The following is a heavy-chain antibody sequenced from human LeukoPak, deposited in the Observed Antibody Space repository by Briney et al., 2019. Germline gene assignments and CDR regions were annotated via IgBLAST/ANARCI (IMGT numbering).Heavy chain of an antibody. CDR1: GFPFGDYP. Sequence: GVLSLSCTASGFPFGDYPMSWVRPAPGKGHEWVGFIRSKTYGGTTEYAASVKGRLTISRDDSKSIAYLQMNSLKNEDTAVYYCTKSRDGYNGGSVDYWGQGTLVTVSS. V-gene: IGHV3-49*04. CDR2: IRSKTYGGTT. J-gene: IGHJ4*02. D-gene: IGHD5-24*01. CDR3: TKSRDGYNGGSVDY.